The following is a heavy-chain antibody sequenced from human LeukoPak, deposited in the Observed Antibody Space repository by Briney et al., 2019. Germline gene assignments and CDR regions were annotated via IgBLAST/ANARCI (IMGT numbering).Heavy chain of an antibody. CDR2: IYYSGST. J-gene: IGHJ6*03. D-gene: IGHD1-26*01. V-gene: IGHV4-59*08. CDR1: GGSISSYY. Sequence: SSETLSLTCTVSGGSISSYYWSWIRQPPGKGLEWIGYIYYSGSTNYNPSLKSRVTISVDTSKNQFSLKLSSVTAADTAVYYCARVPRGSTVGTLPYFYYYMDVWGKGTTVIVSS. CDR3: ARVPRGSTVGTLPYFYYYMDV.